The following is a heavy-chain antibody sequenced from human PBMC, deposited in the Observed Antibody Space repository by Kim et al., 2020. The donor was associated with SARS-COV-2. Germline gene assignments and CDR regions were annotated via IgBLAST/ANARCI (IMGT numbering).Heavy chain of an antibody. CDR2: INPSGGST. V-gene: IGHV1-46*01. J-gene: IGHJ3*02. CDR3: ARVAAPVDAFDI. CDR1: GYTFTSYY. D-gene: IGHD6-25*01. Sequence: ASVKVSCKASGYTFTSYYMHWVRQAPGQGLEWMGIINPSGGSTSYAQKFQGRVTMTRDTSTSTVYMELSSLRPEDTAVYYCARVAAPVDAFDIWGQGTMVTVSS.